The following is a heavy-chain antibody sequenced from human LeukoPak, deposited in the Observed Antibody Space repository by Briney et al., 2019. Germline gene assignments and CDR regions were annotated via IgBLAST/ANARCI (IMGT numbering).Heavy chain of an antibody. CDR1: GFTFDDYA. J-gene: IGHJ4*01. V-gene: IGHV3-43*02. CDR2: LSGDETT. Sequence: GGSLRLSCAASGFTFDDYAMLGVRQAPGKGRVSGFLLSGDETTYYAASVKGRFTISRDNSRSSRHLQMNCLRTDDTPLYYCAKDIDDSGGYADHWGHGTLVTVSS. D-gene: IGHD3-22*01. CDR3: AKDIDDSGGYADH.